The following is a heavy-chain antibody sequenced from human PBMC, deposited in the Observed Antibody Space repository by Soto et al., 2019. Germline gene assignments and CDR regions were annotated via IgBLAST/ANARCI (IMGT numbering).Heavy chain of an antibody. D-gene: IGHD6-19*01. Sequence: PXVSLKISCKGSGYSFTAYWIGWVRQMSGKGREWMGIIYPGDSYTRYSPSFQDQVTISVDKSISTVYLQWSGLRASDTAMYYCARHGSYSGWFYWGQGTLVTVSS. CDR2: IYPGDSYT. V-gene: IGHV5-51*01. CDR3: ARHGSYSGWFY. J-gene: IGHJ4*02. CDR1: GYSFTAYW.